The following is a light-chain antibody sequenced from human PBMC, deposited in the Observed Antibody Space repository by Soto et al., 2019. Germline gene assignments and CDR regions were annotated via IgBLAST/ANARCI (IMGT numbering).Light chain of an antibody. J-gene: IGLJ2*01. CDR2: DVS. CDR3: SSYTSSSALVV. CDR1: SRDVGGYNY. V-gene: IGLV2-14*01. Sequence: QSALTQPASVSGSPGQSITISCTGTSRDVGGYNYVSWYQQHPGKAPKHMIYDVSNRPSGVSNRFSGSKSGNTASLTISGLQAEDEADYYCSSYTSSSALVVFGGGTKLPVL.